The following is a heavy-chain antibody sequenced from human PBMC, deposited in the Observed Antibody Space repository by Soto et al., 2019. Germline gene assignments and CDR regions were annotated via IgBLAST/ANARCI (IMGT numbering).Heavy chain of an antibody. Sequence: QVQLVQSGAEVKKPGASVKVSCKASGYTFTSYDINWVRQATGQGLEWMGWMNPNSGNTGYAQKFNGRVNMARNTSVSTVYMELSSLRSEDTAVYYCARGQMVRGVIGYDFDYWGQGTLVTVSS. J-gene: IGHJ4*02. CDR2: MNPNSGNT. CDR3: ARGQMVRGVIGYDFDY. D-gene: IGHD3-10*01. V-gene: IGHV1-8*01. CDR1: GYTFTSYD.